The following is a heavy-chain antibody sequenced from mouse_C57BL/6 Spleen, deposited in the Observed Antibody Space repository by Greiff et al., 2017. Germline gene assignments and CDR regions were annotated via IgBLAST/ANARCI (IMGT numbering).Heavy chain of an antibody. Sequence: VQLQQSVAELVRPGASVKLSCTASGYNIKNTYMHWVKQRPVQGLEWIGSIDPANGSTKYTPKFQGKATLTADTSSSTAYLQLRSLTSEDTAIYYCGRDRAWFADWGKGTLVTVSA. CDR3: GRDRAWFAD. CDR1: GYNIKNTY. V-gene: IGHV14-3*01. J-gene: IGHJ3*01. CDR2: IDPANGST.